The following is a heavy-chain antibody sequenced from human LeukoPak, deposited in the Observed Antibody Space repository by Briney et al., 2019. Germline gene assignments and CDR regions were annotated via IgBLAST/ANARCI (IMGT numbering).Heavy chain of an antibody. D-gene: IGHD5-18*01. CDR3: ASSVDTAMVTYDAFDI. CDR1: GGSFSGYY. V-gene: IGHV4-34*01. Sequence: PSETLSLTCAVYGGSFSGYYWGWIRQPPGKGLEWIGSIYYSGSTYYNPSLKSRVTISVDTSKNQFSLKLSSVTAADTAVYYCASSVDTAMVTYDAFDIWGQGTMVTVSS. J-gene: IGHJ3*02. CDR2: IYYSGST.